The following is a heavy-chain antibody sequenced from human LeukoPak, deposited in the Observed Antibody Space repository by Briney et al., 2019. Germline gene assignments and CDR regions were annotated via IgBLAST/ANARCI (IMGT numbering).Heavy chain of an antibody. J-gene: IGHJ4*02. CDR2: IYYSGST. CDR1: GGSISSYY. Sequence: SSETLSVICTVSGGSISSYYWSWIRQPPGKGLEWIGYIYYSGSTNYNPSLKSRVTISVDTSKNQFSLKLSSVTAADTAVYYCARLKLWLVLDYWGQGTLVTVSS. CDR3: ARLKLWLVLDY. V-gene: IGHV4-59*08. D-gene: IGHD6-19*01.